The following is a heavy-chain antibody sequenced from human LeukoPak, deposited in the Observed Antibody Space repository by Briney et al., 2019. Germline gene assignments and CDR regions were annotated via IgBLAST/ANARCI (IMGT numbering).Heavy chain of an antibody. J-gene: IGHJ4*02. V-gene: IGHV1-18*01. CDR2: ISAYNGNT. D-gene: IGHD5-18*01. Sequence: RASVKVSCKASGYTFTSYGISWVRQAPGQGLEWMGWISAYNGNTNYAQKLQGRVTMTTDTSTSTAYMELRSLRAEDTAVYYCARHLSGVTGYTYGRGIDYWGQGTLVTVSS. CDR1: GYTFTSYG. CDR3: ARHLSGVTGYTYGRGIDY.